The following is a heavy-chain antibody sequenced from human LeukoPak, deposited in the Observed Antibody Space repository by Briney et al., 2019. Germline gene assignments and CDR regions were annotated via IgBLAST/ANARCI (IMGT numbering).Heavy chain of an antibody. CDR3: ARHGSGSYSEPFDY. CDR2: IYYSGST. J-gene: IGHJ4*02. V-gene: IGHV4-39*01. Sequence: PSETLSLTCTVSGVSISSSSYYWGWLRQPPGKGLEWIGSIYYSGSTYYNPSLKSRFTISVDTSKNQFSLKLSSVTAADTAVYYCARHGSGSYSEPFDYWGQGTLVTVSS. D-gene: IGHD1-26*01. CDR1: GVSISSSSYY.